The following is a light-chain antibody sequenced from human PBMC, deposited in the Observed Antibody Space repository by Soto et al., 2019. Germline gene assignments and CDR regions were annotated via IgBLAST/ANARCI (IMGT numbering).Light chain of an antibody. CDR1: QDIKSD. J-gene: IGKJ2*01. V-gene: IGKV1-16*02. CDR2: GAS. Sequence: DVQMTQSPSSLSASVGDSVTITCRASQDIKSDLAWYQQRPGEAPKSLILGASNLLDGVPSKFSGSGSGSEFTLTISSLQPEDSATYFCQQSKSHPPTFGLGTKVEI. CDR3: QQSKSHPPT.